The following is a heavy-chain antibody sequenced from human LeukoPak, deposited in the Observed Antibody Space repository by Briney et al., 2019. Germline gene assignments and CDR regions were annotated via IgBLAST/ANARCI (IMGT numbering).Heavy chain of an antibody. V-gene: IGHV3-7*03. CDR3: ARDLWHYDSSGFDF. CDR2: IKQDGSET. D-gene: IGHD3-22*01. CDR1: GFTFRNYW. Sequence: GGSLRLSCVVSGFTFRNYWMSWARQAPGKGLEWVANIKQDGSETYYVDSVKGRFTISRDNTQNSLYLQMNSLRAEDTAVYYCARDLWHYDSSGFDFWGQGTLITVSS. J-gene: IGHJ4*02.